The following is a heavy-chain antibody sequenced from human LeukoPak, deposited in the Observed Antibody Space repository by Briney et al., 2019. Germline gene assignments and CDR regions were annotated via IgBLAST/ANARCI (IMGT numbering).Heavy chain of an antibody. Sequence: GGSLRLSCAASGFTVSSNYMSWVRQAPGKGLEWVSVIYSGGSTYYADSVKGRFTISRDNSKNTLYLQMNSLRAEDTAVYYCAVLAAATPLGSYYYGMDVWGQGTTVTVSS. J-gene: IGHJ6*02. CDR3: AVLAAATPLGSYYYGMDV. CDR2: IYSGGST. V-gene: IGHV3-53*05. D-gene: IGHD2-2*01. CDR1: GFTVSSNY.